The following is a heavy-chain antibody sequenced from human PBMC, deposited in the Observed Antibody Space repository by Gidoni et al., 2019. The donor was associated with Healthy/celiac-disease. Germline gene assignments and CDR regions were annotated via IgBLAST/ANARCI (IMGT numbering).Heavy chain of an antibody. Sequence: QVQLVQSGAEVKKPGSSVKVSCKASGGTFSSYAISWVRQAPGQGLEWMGGIIPIFGTANYAQKFQGRVTITADESTSTAYMELSSLRSEDTAVYYCARGGRITMVRGDPIPWWFDPWGQGTLVTVSS. CDR1: GGTFSSYA. V-gene: IGHV1-69*01. J-gene: IGHJ5*02. CDR3: ARGGRITMVRGDPIPWWFDP. CDR2: IIPIFGTA. D-gene: IGHD3-10*01.